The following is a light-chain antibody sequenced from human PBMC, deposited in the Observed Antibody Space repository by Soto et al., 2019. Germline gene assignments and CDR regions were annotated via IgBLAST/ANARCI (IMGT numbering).Light chain of an antibody. CDR2: GAS. CDR1: QSVSSSY. J-gene: IGKJ1*01. CDR3: QQYNNWPRT. Sequence: EIVFTQSPGTLSLSPGERATLSCSTSQSVSSSYLAWYQQKPGQAPRLLIYGASTRATGIPARFSGSGSGTEFTLTISSLQSEDFAVYYCQQYNNWPRTFGQGTKVDIK. V-gene: IGKV3-15*01.